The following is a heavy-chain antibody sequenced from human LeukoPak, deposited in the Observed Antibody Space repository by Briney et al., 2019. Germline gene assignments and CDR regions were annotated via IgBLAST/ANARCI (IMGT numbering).Heavy chain of an antibody. CDR3: AKGRGYYDSRMADDY. CDR2: VSGSGGGT. D-gene: IGHD3-10*01. Sequence: PGGSLRLSCAASGFTFSSYAMSWVRQAPGKGLEWVLGVSGSGGGTYYADSVKGRFTISRDNSKNTLYLQMNILRAEDSAIYYCAKGRGYYDSRMADDYWGQGTLVTVSS. J-gene: IGHJ4*02. V-gene: IGHV3-23*01. CDR1: GFTFSSYA.